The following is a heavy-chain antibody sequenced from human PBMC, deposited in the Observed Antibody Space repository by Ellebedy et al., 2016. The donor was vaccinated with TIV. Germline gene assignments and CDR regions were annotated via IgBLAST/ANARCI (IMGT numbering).Heavy chain of an antibody. V-gene: IGHV3-23*01. CDR1: GFSFGDYA. CDR3: AKGRGGGSDSSTPRYFFDY. Sequence: GESLKISCTAAGFSFGDYAMSWFRQAPGKGLEWVSTISNSAMRTYYADSVEGRFVISRDNSKKTLSLQMNSLRAEDTAVYYCAKGRGGGSDSSTPRYFFDYWGLGTLVTVSS. J-gene: IGHJ4*02. D-gene: IGHD2-2*01. CDR2: ISNSAMRT.